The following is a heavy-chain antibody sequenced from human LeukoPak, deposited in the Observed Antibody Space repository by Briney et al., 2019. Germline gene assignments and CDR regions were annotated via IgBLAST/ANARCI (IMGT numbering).Heavy chain of an antibody. CDR3: AREPRYSGSYRMFDP. V-gene: IGHV1-46*01. D-gene: IGHD1-26*01. CDR2: INPSGGST. J-gene: IGHJ5*02. Sequence: GASVKVSCKASGYTFTSYYMHWVRQAPGQGLEWMGIINPSGGSTSYAQKFQGRVTMTRDTSTSTDYMELSSLRSEDTAVYYCAREPRYSGSYRMFDPWGQGTLVTVSS. CDR1: GYTFTSYY.